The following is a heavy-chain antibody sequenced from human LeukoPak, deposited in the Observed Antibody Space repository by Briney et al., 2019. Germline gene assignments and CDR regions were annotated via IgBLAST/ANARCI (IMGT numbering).Heavy chain of an antibody. CDR1: GFTFSSYW. CDR3: ARSRLNYYYYYMDV. CDR2: IKQDGSEK. J-gene: IGHJ6*03. Sequence: GGSLRLSCAASGFTFSSYWLSWVRQAPGKGLEWVANIKQDGSEKYYVDSVKGRFTISRDNAKNSLYLQMNSLRAEDTAVYYCARSRLNYYYYYMDVWGKGTTVTVSS. V-gene: IGHV3-7*01.